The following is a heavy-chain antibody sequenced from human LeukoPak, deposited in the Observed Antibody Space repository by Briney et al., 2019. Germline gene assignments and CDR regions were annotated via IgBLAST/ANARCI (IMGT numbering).Heavy chain of an antibody. CDR1: GGTFSRYA. J-gene: IGHJ3*02. CDR3: AIRDYGGNSGYAFDI. Sequence: SVKVSCKASGGTFSRYAISWVRQAPGQGLEWMGGIIPIFGTANYAQKFQGRITITADDSTSTAYMELSSLRSEDTAVYYCAIRDYGGNSGYAFDIWGQGTMVTVSS. V-gene: IGHV1-69*13. CDR2: IIPIFGTA. D-gene: IGHD4-23*01.